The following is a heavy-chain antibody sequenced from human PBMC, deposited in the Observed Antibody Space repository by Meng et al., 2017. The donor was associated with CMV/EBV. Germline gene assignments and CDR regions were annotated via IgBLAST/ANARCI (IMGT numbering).Heavy chain of an antibody. CDR2: IIPILGIA. CDR1: GGTFSSYA. CDR3: ARPGGRDYSLGFGY. J-gene: IGHJ4*02. Sequence: SVKVSCKASGGTFSSYAISWVRQAPGQGLEWMGGIIPILGIANYAQKFQGRVTITADKSTSTAYMELSSLRSEDTAVYYCARPGGRDYSLGFGYWGQGTLVTVSS. V-gene: IGHV1-69*10. D-gene: IGHD4-11*01.